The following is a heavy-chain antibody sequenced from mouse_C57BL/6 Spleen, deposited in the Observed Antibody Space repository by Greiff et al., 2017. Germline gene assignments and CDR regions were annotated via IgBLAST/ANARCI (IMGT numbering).Heavy chain of an antibody. D-gene: IGHD2-1*01. J-gene: IGHJ3*01. CDR3: ARDRGNYLAC. V-gene: IGHV1-52*01. CDR2: IDPSDSET. Sequence: QVQLQQPGAELVRPGSSVKLSCKASGYTFTSYWMHWVKQRPIQGLEWIGNIDPSDSETHYNQKFKDKATLTVDKSSSTAYMQLSSLTSEDSAVYYCARDRGNYLACWGQGTLVTVSA. CDR1: GYTFTSYW.